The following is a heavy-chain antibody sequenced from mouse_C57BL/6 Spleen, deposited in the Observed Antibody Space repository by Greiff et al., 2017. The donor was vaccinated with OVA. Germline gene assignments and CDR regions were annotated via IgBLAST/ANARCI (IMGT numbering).Heavy chain of an antibody. CDR1: GFTFSSYA. CDR3: TREGDDGYSSWFAY. V-gene: IGHV5-9-1*02. Sequence: EVHLVESGEGLVKPGGSLKLSCAASGFTFSSYAMSWVRQTPEKRLEWVAYISSGGDYIYYADTVKGRFTISRDNARNTLYLQMSSLKSEDTAMYYCTREGDDGYSSWFAYWGQGTLVTVSA. D-gene: IGHD2-3*01. J-gene: IGHJ3*01. CDR2: ISSGGDYI.